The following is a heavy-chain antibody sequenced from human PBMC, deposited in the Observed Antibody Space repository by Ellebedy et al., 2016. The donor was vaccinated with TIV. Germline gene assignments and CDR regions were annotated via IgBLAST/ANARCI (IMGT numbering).Heavy chain of an antibody. V-gene: IGHV1-3*01. Sequence: AASVKVSCKASGYTFTNYAMHWVRQAPGQRLEWMGWINAGNGNTKYSQNFQGRDTITRETSATTAYMELSSLRSEDTDVYYCARDPDTSKATWGQGTLVTVSS. CDR1: GYTFTNYA. D-gene: IGHD5-18*01. J-gene: IGHJ5*02. CDR3: ARDPDTSKAT. CDR2: INAGNGNT.